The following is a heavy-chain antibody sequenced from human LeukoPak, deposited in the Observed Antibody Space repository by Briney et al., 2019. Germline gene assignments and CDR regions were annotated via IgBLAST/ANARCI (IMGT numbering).Heavy chain of an antibody. CDR1: GYTFTSYY. Sequence: ASVKVSCKASGYTFTSYYMHWVRQAPGQGLEWMGIINPSGGSTSYAQKFQGRVTMARDTSISTAYMELSRLRSGDTAVYYCARDIVVVTDNWFDPWGQGTLVTVSS. CDR2: INPSGGST. CDR3: ARDIVVVTDNWFDP. J-gene: IGHJ5*02. V-gene: IGHV1-46*01. D-gene: IGHD3-22*01.